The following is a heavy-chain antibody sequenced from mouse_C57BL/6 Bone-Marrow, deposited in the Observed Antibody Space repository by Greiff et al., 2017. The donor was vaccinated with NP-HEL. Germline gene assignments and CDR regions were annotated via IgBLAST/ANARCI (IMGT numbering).Heavy chain of an antibody. Sequence: VQLQQSGAELVRPGTSVKLSCKASGYTFTSYWMHWVKQRPGQGLEWIGVIDPSDSYTNYNQKFKGKATLTVDTSSSTAYMELSSLTNEDSAVYYCTSQTAQATPYAMDYWGQGTSVTVSS. CDR3: TSQTAQATPYAMDY. D-gene: IGHD3-2*02. CDR2: IDPSDSYT. V-gene: IGHV1-59*01. J-gene: IGHJ4*01. CDR1: GYTFTSYW.